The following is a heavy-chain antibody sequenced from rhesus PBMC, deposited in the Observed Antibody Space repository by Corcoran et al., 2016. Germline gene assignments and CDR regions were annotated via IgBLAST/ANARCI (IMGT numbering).Heavy chain of an antibody. Sequence: QVQLQESGPGLVKPSETLSLTCAVSGYSISSGYGWSWIRQPPGKGLEGIGDIGGSSGKTNYKPARKRRVTIAKDTTKNQFSLKLRSVTAADTAVYYCARASGYSGSWNYWGQGVLVTVSS. D-gene: IGHD6-25*01. CDR1: GYSISSGYG. V-gene: IGHV4-127*01. CDR3: ARASGYSGSWNY. J-gene: IGHJ4*01. CDR2: IGGSSGKT.